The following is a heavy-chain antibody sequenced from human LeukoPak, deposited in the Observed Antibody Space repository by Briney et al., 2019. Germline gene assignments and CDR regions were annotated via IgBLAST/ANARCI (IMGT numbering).Heavy chain of an antibody. J-gene: IGHJ3*02. CDR2: ISWDGGST. CDR1: GFPLHNYA. Sequence: PGGSLRLSCAASGFPLHNYAMHWVRQPPGKGLEWVSLISWDGGSTYYADSVKGRFTISRDNSKNSLYLQMNSLRTEDTALYYCAILEIWFGELTRFVAGDAFDIWGQGTMVTVSS. D-gene: IGHD3-10*01. V-gene: IGHV3-43*02. CDR3: AILEIWFGELTRFVAGDAFDI.